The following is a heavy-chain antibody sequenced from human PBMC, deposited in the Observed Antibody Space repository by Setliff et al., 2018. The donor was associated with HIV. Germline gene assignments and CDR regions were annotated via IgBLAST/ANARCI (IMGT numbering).Heavy chain of an antibody. CDR2: INPDSDAT. CDR1: GYTFNNYH. CDR3: ARGFASGWDRVDQFDP. V-gene: IGHV1-2*02. J-gene: IGHJ5*02. D-gene: IGHD6-25*01. Sequence: ASVKVSCKASGYTFNNYHIFWMRQAPGQGLEWMGWINPDSDATNYAQQFQGRVTMTRDTSIATVYMELSSLRFDDTAVYFCARGFASGWDRVDQFDPWGQGTLVTVSS.